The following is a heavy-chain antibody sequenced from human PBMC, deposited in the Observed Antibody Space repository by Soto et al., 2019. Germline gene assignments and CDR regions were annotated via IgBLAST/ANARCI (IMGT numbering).Heavy chain of an antibody. Sequence: SETLSLTCTVSGGSISSSIYYWGWIRQPPGKGLEWIGSIYYSGSTYYNPSLKSRVTISVDTSKNQFSLKLSSVTAADTAVYYCASGSSDAFDIWGQGTMVTVSS. D-gene: IGHD5-12*01. CDR3: ASGSSDAFDI. CDR1: GGSISSSIYY. J-gene: IGHJ3*02. V-gene: IGHV4-39*01. CDR2: IYYSGST.